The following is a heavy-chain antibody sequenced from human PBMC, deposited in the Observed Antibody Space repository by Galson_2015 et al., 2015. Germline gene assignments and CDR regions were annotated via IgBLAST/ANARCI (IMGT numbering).Heavy chain of an antibody. CDR2: SWKDGSNA. D-gene: IGHD1-1*01. CDR1: GFTLGATG. CDR3: TRGKGQKYKDAFDY. V-gene: IGHV3-33*01. J-gene: IGHJ4*02. Sequence: SLRLSCAVSGFTLGATGMHWVRQAPGKGPEWVAVSWKDGSNAQYGDSVKDRFTISRDNSKNTLYLQMNSLRVEDTALYYCTRGKGQKYKDAFDYWGQGTLVTVSS.